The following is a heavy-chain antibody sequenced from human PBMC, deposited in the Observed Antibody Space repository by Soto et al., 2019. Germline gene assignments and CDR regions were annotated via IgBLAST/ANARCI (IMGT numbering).Heavy chain of an antibody. CDR1: GGSFSGFY. J-gene: IGHJ4*02. CDR3: TRGYAVNWHTPHY. V-gene: IGHV4-34*01. D-gene: IGHD4-4*01. CDR2: INHIGIT. Sequence: QVQVQQWGAGLVKPSETLSLTCAVHGGSFSGFYWSWIRQPPGKGLEYIGEINHIGITNYNPSLKSRVTISVDTSEIHLSLKLTSVTAADTAVYYCTRGYAVNWHTPHYWGQGTLVTVSS.